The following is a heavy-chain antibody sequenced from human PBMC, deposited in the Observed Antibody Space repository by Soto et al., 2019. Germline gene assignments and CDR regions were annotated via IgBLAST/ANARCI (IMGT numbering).Heavy chain of an antibody. CDR3: ARDNDSSCYYYAPPLYYVLDV. CDR1: GDSVSSNSAA. CDR2: TYYRSKWYN. V-gene: IGHV6-1*01. Sequence: SQTLSLTCAISGDSVSSNSAAWNWIRQSPSRGLEWLGRTYYRSKWYNDYAVSVKSRITINPDTSKNQFSLQLNSVTPEDTAVYYCARDNDSSCYYYAPPLYYVLDVWGQGSSVIVSS. D-gene: IGHD3-22*01. J-gene: IGHJ6*02.